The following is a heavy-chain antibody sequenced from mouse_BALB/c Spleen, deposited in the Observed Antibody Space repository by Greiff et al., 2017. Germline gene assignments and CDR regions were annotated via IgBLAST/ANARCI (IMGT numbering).Heavy chain of an antibody. CDR2: IDPANGNT. V-gene: IGHV14-3*02. Sequence: EVQLQQSGAELVKPGASVMLSCTASGFNIKDTYMHWVKQRPEQGLEWIGRIDPANGNTKYDPKFQGKATITADTSSNTAYLQLSSLTSEDTAVYYCARCLTTVVASPYAMDYWGQGTSVTVSS. CDR1: GFNIKDTY. D-gene: IGHD1-1*01. CDR3: ARCLTTVVASPYAMDY. J-gene: IGHJ4*01.